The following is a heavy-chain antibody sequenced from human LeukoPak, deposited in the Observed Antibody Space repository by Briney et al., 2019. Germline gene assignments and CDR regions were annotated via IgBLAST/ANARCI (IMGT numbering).Heavy chain of an antibody. J-gene: IGHJ4*02. CDR2: ISSSGSAI. D-gene: IGHD5-18*01. Sequence: QSGGSLRLSCAASGFTFSSYEMNWVRQAPGEGLEWVSYISSSGSAIYYADSVKGRFTISRDNAKNSLYLQMNSLRAEDTAVYYCARDEYNYGYVSYFDYWGQGTLVTVSS. CDR3: ARDEYNYGYVSYFDY. CDR1: GFTFSSYE. V-gene: IGHV3-48*03.